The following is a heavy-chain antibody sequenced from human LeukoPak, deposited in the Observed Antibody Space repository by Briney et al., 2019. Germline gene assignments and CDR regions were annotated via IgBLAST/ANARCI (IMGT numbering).Heavy chain of an antibody. D-gene: IGHD2-2*01. J-gene: IGHJ4*02. Sequence: SETLSLTYTVSGGSISSYYWSWIRQPPGKRLEWIGYIYHSGSTNYNSSLKSRVTISVDTSKNQFSLKLSSVTAADTAVYYCARHAAFAEYQSHLTHFDYWGQGTLVTVSS. CDR3: ARHAAFAEYQSHLTHFDY. CDR1: GGSISSYY. V-gene: IGHV4-59*08. CDR2: IYHSGST.